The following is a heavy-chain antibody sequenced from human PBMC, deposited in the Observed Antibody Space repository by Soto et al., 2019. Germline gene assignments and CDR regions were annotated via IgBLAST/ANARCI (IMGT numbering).Heavy chain of an antibody. D-gene: IGHD3-10*01. Sequence: SVKVSCKASGGTFSSYTISWVRQAPGQGLEWMGRIIPILGIANYAQKFQGRVTITADKSTSTAYMELSSLRSEDTAVYYCARDFAGHQCGELPLDYYYYMDVWGKGTTVTVSS. J-gene: IGHJ6*03. CDR3: ARDFAGHQCGELPLDYYYYMDV. V-gene: IGHV1-69*04. CDR1: GGTFSSYT. CDR2: IIPILGIA.